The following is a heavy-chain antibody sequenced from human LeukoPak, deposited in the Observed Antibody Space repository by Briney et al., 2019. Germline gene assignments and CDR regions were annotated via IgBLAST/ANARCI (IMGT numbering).Heavy chain of an antibody. D-gene: IGHD3-16*01. CDR1: GGSISSSNYY. CDR2: IYYSGST. J-gene: IGHJ4*02. V-gene: IGHV4-39*01. Sequence: TSETLSLTCTVSGGSISSSNYYWGWIRQPPGKGLEWIGSIYYSGSTYYNPSLKSRVTISVDTSKNQFSLKLSSVTAADTAGYFFSGPPQKVYVWGSIGLKGPPYFDYWGQGTLVTVSS. CDR3: SGPPQKVYVWGSIGLKGPPYFDY.